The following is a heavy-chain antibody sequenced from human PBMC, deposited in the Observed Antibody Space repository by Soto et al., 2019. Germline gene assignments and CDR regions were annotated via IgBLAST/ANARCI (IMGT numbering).Heavy chain of an antibody. CDR3: AKSTLGCYVDL. D-gene: IGHD1-26*01. CDR1: GFTFSSYA. J-gene: IGHJ2*01. V-gene: IGHV3-23*01. CDR2: ISGSGGST. Sequence: EVQLLESGGGLVQPGVSLRLSCAASGFTFSSYAMNWLRQAPGKGLEWVSVISGSGGSTYYADSVKGRFTISRDNSKNTLYLQMNSLRAEDTAVYYCAKSTLGCYVDLWGRGTLVTVAS.